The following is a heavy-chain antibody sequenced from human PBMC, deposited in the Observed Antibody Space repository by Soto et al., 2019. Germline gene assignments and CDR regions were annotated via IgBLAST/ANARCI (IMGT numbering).Heavy chain of an antibody. CDR3: ARGITMIVVAIAWYFDY. V-gene: IGHV3-23*01. Sequence: EVQLLESGGGLVQPGGSLRLSCAASGFTFSSDAMSWVRQAPGKGLEWVSAISGSGGSTYYADSVKGRFTISRDNSKNTLYLQMNSRRAEDTAVYYCARGITMIVVAIAWYFDYWGQGTLVTVSS. D-gene: IGHD3-22*01. J-gene: IGHJ4*02. CDR1: GFTFSSDA. CDR2: ISGSGGST.